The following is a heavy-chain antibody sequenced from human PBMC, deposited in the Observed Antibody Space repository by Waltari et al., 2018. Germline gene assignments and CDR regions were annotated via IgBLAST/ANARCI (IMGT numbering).Heavy chain of an antibody. CDR1: GSTFSSYC. CDR3: AKENYYDRSGYSNPLDY. J-gene: IGHJ4*02. Sequence: QVQLVESGGGVVQPGRSLSLPCAASGSTFSSYCMYWVRQAPGKGLDGLAVISYDGSNKYYADSVKGRFTISRDNSKNTLSLQMNSLRAEDTAVYYCAKENYYDRSGYSNPLDYWGQGTLVTVSS. CDR2: ISYDGSNK. D-gene: IGHD3-22*01. V-gene: IGHV3-30*18.